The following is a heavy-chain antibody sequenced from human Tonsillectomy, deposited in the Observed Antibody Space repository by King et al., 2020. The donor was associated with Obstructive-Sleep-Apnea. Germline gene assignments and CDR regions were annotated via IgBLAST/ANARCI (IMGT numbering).Heavy chain of an antibody. CDR2: ISSSSSTI. Sequence: VQLVESGGGLVQPGGSLRLSCAASGFTFSSYSMNWVRQAPGKGLEWGSYISSSSSTIYYAESWKGRFTISRDKAKNSLYLQMNSLRAEDTAVYYCARVLSFDYWGQGTLVTVSS. CDR3: ARVLSFDY. J-gene: IGHJ4*02. CDR1: GFTFSSYS. V-gene: IGHV3-48*01. D-gene: IGHD2/OR15-2a*01.